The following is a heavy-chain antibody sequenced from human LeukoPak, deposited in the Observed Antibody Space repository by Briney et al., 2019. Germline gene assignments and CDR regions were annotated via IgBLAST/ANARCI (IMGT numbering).Heavy chain of an antibody. CDR2: IYHSGST. CDR1: GGSFSGYY. V-gene: IGHV4-30-2*01. CDR3: ARAPHIVVVTAIPYYFDY. J-gene: IGHJ4*02. Sequence: SETLSLTCAVYGGSFSGYYWSWIRQPPGKGLEWIGYIYHSGSTYYNPSLKSRVTISVDRSKNQFSLKLSSVTAADTAVYYCARAPHIVVVTAIPYYFDYWGQGTLVTVSS. D-gene: IGHD2-21*02.